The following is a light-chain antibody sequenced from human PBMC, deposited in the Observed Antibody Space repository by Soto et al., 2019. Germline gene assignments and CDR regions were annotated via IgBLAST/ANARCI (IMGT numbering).Light chain of an antibody. J-gene: IGKJ1*01. Sequence: DIVLTQSPGTLSLSPGERATLPCRASQSVSSSYLAWYQQKPGQAPRLLIYGASSRATGIPDRFSGSGSGTDFNLTISRLEPEYFAVYYCQHYGSSRTFGQGTKVDI. CDR3: QHYGSSRT. V-gene: IGKV3-20*01. CDR1: QSVSSSY. CDR2: GAS.